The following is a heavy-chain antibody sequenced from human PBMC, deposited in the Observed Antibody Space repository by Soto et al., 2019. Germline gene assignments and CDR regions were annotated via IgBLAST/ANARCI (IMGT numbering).Heavy chain of an antibody. CDR2: IYYSGST. V-gene: IGHV4-59*01. D-gene: IGHD4-17*01. CDR3: ARVLHGDYVAVAP. J-gene: IGHJ5*02. Sequence: QRKGLEWIGYIYYSGSTNYNPSLKSRVTISVDTSKNQFSLKLSSVTAADTAVYYCARVLHGDYVAVAPWGQGTLVTGSS.